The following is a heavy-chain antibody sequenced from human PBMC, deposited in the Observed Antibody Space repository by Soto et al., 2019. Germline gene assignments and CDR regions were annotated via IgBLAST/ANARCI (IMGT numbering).Heavy chain of an antibody. J-gene: IGHJ5*02. CDR1: EFTFSNYA. D-gene: IGHD2-21*01. V-gene: IGHV3-23*01. CDR3: AKCVALLTTSGGWCNWFDP. Sequence: PGGSLRLSCTASEFTFSNYAMSWVRQAPGKGLEWVSGISADGAGTYYAASVKGRFTISRNNSNNTLYVQMDRLRAEDTAVYYCAKCVALLTTSGGWCNWFDPWGQGTLVTVSS. CDR2: ISADGAGT.